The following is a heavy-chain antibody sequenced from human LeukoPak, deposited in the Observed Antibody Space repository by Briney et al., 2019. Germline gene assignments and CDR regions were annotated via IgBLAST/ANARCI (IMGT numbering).Heavy chain of an antibody. D-gene: IGHD6-6*01. CDR3: AREASAARPGGYYYYYMDV. Sequence: SQTLSLTCTVSGGSISSGCYYWSWIRQPPGQGLEWIGYIYHSGSTYYNPSLKSRVTISVDRSKNQFSLKLSSVTAADTAVYYCAREASAARPGGYYYYYMDVWGKGTTVTVSS. J-gene: IGHJ6*03. CDR1: GGSISSGCYY. CDR2: IYHSGST. V-gene: IGHV4-30-2*01.